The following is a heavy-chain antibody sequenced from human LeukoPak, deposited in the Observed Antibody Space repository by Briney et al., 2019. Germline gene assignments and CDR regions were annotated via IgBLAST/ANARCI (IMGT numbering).Heavy chain of an antibody. CDR1: GFTFSSYE. V-gene: IGHV3-48*03. J-gene: IGHJ4*02. D-gene: IGHD5-12*01. CDR3: ARQGRVVATIEPDLGY. Sequence: GGSLRLSCAASGFTFSSYEMNWVRQDPGKGLEWVSYISSSGSTIYYADSVKGRFTISRDNAKNSLYLQMNSLKASDTAMYYCARQGRVVATIEPDLGYWGQGTLVTVSS. CDR2: ISSSGSTI.